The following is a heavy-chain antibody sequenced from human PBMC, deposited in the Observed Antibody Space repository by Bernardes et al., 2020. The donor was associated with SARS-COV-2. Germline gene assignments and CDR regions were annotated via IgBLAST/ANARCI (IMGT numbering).Heavy chain of an antibody. D-gene: IGHD1-26*01. CDR3: ARGFRNRAKWAFLFGYYYGMDV. Sequence: SETLSLTCAVYGGSFRGSYWSWIRQPPGTGLEWIGEINHSGSTNYNPSLKSRVTISVDTSKNQFSLKLSSVTAADTAVYYCARGFRNRAKWAFLFGYYYGMDVWGQGTTVTGAS. CDR1: GGSFRGSY. V-gene: IGHV4-34*01. J-gene: IGHJ6*02. CDR2: INHSGST.